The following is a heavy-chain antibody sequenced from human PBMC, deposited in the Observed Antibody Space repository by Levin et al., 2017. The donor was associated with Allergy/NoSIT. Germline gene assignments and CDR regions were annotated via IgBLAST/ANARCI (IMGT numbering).Heavy chain of an antibody. D-gene: IGHD2-15*01. CDR2: ITSKDFGETT. J-gene: IGHJ3*02. V-gene: IGHV3-49*03. CDR3: SKTRGYCSGRNCYGDDYFDM. CDR1: GLSFGGYA. Sequence: GGSLRLSCTSSGLSFGGYAMSWFRQAPGKGLEWLALITSKDFGETTEYAASVKGRFTISRDDSKSIAYLQMNSLKTEDTAVYYCSKTRGYCSGRNCYGDDYFDMWGQGTMVTVSS.